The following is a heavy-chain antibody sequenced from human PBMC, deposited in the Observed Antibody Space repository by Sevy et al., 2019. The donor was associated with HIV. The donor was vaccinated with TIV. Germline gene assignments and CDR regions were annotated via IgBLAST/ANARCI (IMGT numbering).Heavy chain of an antibody. V-gene: IGHV3-30*18. CDR2: ISYDGSKK. CDR3: AKLRSAFGPLDD. D-gene: IGHD3-16*01. CDR1: GFTFSSHG. J-gene: IGHJ4*02. Sequence: GGSLRLSCAASGFTFSSHGMHWVRQAPGKGLEWVAFISYDGSKKYYTDSVKGRFTISRDNSKKTVYLQMNGLGAEDTAVYSCAKLRSAFGPLDDWGQGTLVTVSS.